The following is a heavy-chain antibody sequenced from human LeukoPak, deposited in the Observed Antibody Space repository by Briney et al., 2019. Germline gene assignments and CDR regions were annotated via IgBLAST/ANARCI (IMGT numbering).Heavy chain of an antibody. CDR3: ARAVCSGGSCYCDY. CDR1: GGSISSGGYY. Sequence: SETLSLTCTVSGGSISSGGYYWSWIRQHPGKGLEWIGYIYYSGSTYYNPSLKSRVAISVDTSKNQFSLKLSSVTAADTAVYYCARAVCSGGSCYCDYWGQGTLVTVSS. CDR2: IYYSGST. J-gene: IGHJ4*03. D-gene: IGHD2-15*01. V-gene: IGHV4-31*03.